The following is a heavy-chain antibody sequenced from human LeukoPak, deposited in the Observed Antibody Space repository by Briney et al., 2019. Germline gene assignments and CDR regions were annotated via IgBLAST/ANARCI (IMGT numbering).Heavy chain of an antibody. V-gene: IGHV3-9*01. CDR2: ISWNSGSV. D-gene: IGHD6-13*01. CDR1: GFTFDDYA. J-gene: IGHJ4*02. Sequence: GRSLRLSCEASGFTFDDYAMHWVRQAPGKGLEWVSTISWNSGSVCYVDSVKGRFTISRDNAKKTLYLQMNSLRAEDTALYYCAKDYGYSSSWYDYRGQGTLVTVSS. CDR3: AKDYGYSSSWYDY.